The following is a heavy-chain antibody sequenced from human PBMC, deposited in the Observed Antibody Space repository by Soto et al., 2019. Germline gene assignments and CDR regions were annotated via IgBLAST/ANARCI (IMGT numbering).Heavy chain of an antibody. CDR3: ARVAPEYSSTPRRFDF. Sequence: GGSLRLSCAASGFTFSTCAMSWVRQAPGKGLEWVSAISGNDGGTYYADSVKGRFTISRDNSRNTLDLQMNSLRAEDTAVYHCARVAPEYSSTPRRFDFWGQGTLVTVSS. D-gene: IGHD6-13*01. J-gene: IGHJ4*02. CDR2: ISGNDGGT. CDR1: GFTFSTCA. V-gene: IGHV3-23*01.